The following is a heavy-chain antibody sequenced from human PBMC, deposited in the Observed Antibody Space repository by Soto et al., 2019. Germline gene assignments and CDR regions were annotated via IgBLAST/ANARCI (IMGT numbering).Heavy chain of an antibody. J-gene: IGHJ4*02. CDR2: IYYSGST. CDR1: GGSISSYY. CDR3: ARPVVEMATIMEIDY. D-gene: IGHD5-12*01. V-gene: IGHV4-59*01. Sequence: SETLSLTCTVSGGSISSYYWSWIRQPPGKGLEWIGYIYYSGSTNYNPSLKSRVTISVDTSKNQFSLKLSSVTAADTAMYYCARPVVEMATIMEIDYWGQGTLVTVSS.